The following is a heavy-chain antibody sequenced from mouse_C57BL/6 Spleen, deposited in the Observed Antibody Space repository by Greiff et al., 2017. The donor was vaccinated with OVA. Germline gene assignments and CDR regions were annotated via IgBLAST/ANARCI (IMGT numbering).Heavy chain of an antibody. D-gene: IGHD2-2*01. J-gene: IGHJ2*01. Sequence: VQLQQSGPELVKPGASVKISCKASGSAFRSSWMNWVKQRPGKGLEWIGRIYPGDGDTNYNGKFKGKATLTADKSSSTAYMQLSSLTSQDSAVYFCARGAMVTRGDYWGQGTTLTVSS. CDR1: GSAFRSSW. CDR2: IYPGDGDT. CDR3: ARGAMVTRGDY. V-gene: IGHV1-82*01.